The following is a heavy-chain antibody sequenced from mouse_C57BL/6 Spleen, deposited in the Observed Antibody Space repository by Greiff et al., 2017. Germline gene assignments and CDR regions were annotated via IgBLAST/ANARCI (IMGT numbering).Heavy chain of an antibody. CDR2: ISDGGSYT. J-gene: IGHJ2*01. Sequence: DVQLVESGGGLVKPGGSLKLSCAASGFTFSSYAMSWVRQTPEKRLEWVATISDGGSYTYYPDNVKGRFTISRDNAKNNLYLQMSHLKSEDTAMYYCARDNYGSRNLYFDYWGQGTTLTVSS. D-gene: IGHD1-1*01. CDR1: GFTFSSYA. CDR3: ARDNYGSRNLYFDY. V-gene: IGHV5-4*01.